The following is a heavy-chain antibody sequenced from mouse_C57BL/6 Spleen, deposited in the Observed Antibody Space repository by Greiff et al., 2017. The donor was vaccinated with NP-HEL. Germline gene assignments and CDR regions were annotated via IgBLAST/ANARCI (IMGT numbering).Heavy chain of an antibody. CDR2: ISYSGST. CDR1: GYSITSDY. CDR3: ARSRSMYVGCIAY. Sequence: EVQLQQSGPGLAKPSQTLSLTCSVTGYSITSDYWNWIRKFPGNKLEYMGYISYSGSTYYNPSLKSRISITRDTSKNQYYLQLNSVTTEDTSTYYCARSRSMYVGCIAYWGQGTLVTVSA. V-gene: IGHV3-8*01. J-gene: IGHJ3*01. D-gene: IGHD3-3*01.